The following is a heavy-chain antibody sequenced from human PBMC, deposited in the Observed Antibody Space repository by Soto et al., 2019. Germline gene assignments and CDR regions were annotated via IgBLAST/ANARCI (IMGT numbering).Heavy chain of an antibody. CDR1: GFTFSSYA. Sequence: VGSLRLSCAASGFTFSSYAMSWARQAPGKGLEWVSSIGVSSDAYYADSVKGRFTISRDNSRNTLYLQMNSLRAEDTALYYCAKNYFFDSWGQGTLVTVSS. V-gene: IGHV3-23*01. CDR3: AKNYFFDS. CDR2: IGVSSDA. J-gene: IGHJ4*02.